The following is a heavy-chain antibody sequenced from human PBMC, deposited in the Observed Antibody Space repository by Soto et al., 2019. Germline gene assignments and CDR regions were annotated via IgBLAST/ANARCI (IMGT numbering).Heavy chain of an antibody. D-gene: IGHD3-10*01. CDR2: IIPIFGTA. J-gene: IGHJ6*02. Sequence: SVKVCCKASGGTFSSYAISWVRQAPGQGLEWMGGIIPIFGTANYAQKFQGRVTITADESTSTAYMELSSLRSEDTAVYYCARGTITMVRGVNYYYGMDVWGQGTTVTVS. CDR3: ARGTITMVRGVNYYYGMDV. V-gene: IGHV1-69*13. CDR1: GGTFSSYA.